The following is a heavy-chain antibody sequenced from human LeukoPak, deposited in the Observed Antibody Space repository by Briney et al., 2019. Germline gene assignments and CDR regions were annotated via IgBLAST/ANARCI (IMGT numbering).Heavy chain of an antibody. D-gene: IGHD5-24*01. CDR2: IYYNGST. CDR1: GGSITSYY. CDR3: ARGARAGYNLEPFDY. V-gene: IGHV4-59*08. Sequence: PSETLSLTCTVSGGSITSYYWSWIRQPPGKGLEWIGYIYYNGSTKYNPSLKSQVTISVDTSKNQFSLKLSSVTAADTAVYYCARGARAGYNLEPFDYWGQGTLVTVSS. J-gene: IGHJ4*02.